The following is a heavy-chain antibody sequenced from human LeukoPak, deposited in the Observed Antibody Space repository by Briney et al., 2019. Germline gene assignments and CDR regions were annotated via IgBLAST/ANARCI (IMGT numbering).Heavy chain of an antibody. J-gene: IGHJ5*02. CDR3: ARWAVVTPNWFDP. CDR1: GYTFTSYY. V-gene: IGHV1-46*01. CDR2: INPSGGST. Sequence: ASVKVSCKASGYTFTSYYMHWVRQAPGQGLEWMGIINPSGGSTSYAQKFQGRVTMTRNTSISTAYMELSSLRSEDTAVYYCARWAVVTPNWFDPWGQGTLVTVSS. D-gene: IGHD4-23*01.